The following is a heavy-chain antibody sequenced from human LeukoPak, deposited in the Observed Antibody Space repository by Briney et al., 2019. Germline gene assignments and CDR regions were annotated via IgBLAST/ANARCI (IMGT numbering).Heavy chain of an antibody. CDR3: ARVYDGNNFDYYYYMDV. Sequence: SQTLSLTCTVSGGSISSGDYYWGWLRQPPGKGLERNRYIYYSGSTYYNPSLKGRVTISVDMSKNQFSLNLSSVTAADTAMYYCARVYDGNNFDYYYYMDVWGKGTTVTVSS. D-gene: IGHD4-23*01. CDR1: GGSISSGDYY. V-gene: IGHV4-31*03. J-gene: IGHJ6*03. CDR2: IYYSGST.